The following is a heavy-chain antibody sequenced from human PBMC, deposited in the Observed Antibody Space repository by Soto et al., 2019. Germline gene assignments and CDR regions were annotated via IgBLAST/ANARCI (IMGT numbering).Heavy chain of an antibody. Sequence: GASVKVSCKASGYTFTSYAMHWVRQAPGQRLEWMGWINAGNGNTKYSQKLQGIVTITRDTSASTAYMELGSLRSEDTAVYYRSRGARRPTSTDNWSEPWGQAALGTV. CDR3: SRGARRPTSTDNWSEP. J-gene: IGHJ5*02. CDR1: GYTFTSYA. CDR2: INAGNGNT. V-gene: IGHV1-3*01.